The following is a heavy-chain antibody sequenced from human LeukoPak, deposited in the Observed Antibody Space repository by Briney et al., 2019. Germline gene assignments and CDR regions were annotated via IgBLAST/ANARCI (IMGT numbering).Heavy chain of an antibody. CDR2: ISDSGAKT. CDR3: ARDWRCDC. J-gene: IGHJ4*02. CDR1: GFAFRNYA. V-gene: IGHV3-23*01. Sequence: GGSLRLSCAASGFAFRNYAMTWVRQAPGKGLERVAAISDSGAKTSYADSVKGRYTISRDNSKNMLYLQMNSLRVEDTAVYSCARDWRCDCWGQGTLATVSS. D-gene: IGHD5-24*01.